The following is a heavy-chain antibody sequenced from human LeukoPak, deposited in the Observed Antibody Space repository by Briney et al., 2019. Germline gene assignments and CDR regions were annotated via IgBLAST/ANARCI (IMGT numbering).Heavy chain of an antibody. J-gene: IGHJ4*02. D-gene: IGHD5-12*01. CDR1: GGSISSYY. Sequence: KPSETLSLTCTVSGGSISSYYWSWIRQPPGKGLEWIGYIYYSGSTNYNPYLKSRVTISVDTSKNQFSLKLSSVTAADTAVYYCARGYVRPDYWGQGTLVTVSS. CDR2: IYYSGST. V-gene: IGHV4-59*01. CDR3: ARGYVRPDY.